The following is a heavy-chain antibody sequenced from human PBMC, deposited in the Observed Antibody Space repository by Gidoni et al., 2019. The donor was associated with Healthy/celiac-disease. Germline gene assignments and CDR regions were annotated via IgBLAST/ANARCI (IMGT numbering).Heavy chain of an antibody. CDR1: GYTFLSYG. V-gene: IGHV1-18*01. CDR3: ARFGARSIFGVVTKYGMDV. CDR2: ISAYNGHT. D-gene: IGHD3-3*01. J-gene: IGHJ6*01. Sequence: EVKKLGASVKVSCQASGYTFLSYGISWVRQAPGHCLEGMGWISAYNGHTKYAKKLQGRVNMTTDSSTSTAYMELRSRSSDDTAVYYCARFGARSIFGVVTKYGMDVWGQGTTVTVSS.